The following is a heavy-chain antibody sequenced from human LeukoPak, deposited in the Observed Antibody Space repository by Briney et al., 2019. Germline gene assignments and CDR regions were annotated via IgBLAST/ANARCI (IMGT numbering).Heavy chain of an antibody. V-gene: IGHV3-7*01. Sequence: GGSLRLSCAASGFTFSSYAMSWVRQAPGKGLEWVANIKQDGSEKYYVDSVKGRFTISRDNAKNSLYLQMNSLRAEDTAVYYCARALGAGELSYWGQGTLVTVSS. J-gene: IGHJ4*02. CDR1: GFTFSSYA. CDR3: ARALGAGELSY. CDR2: IKQDGSEK. D-gene: IGHD3-10*01.